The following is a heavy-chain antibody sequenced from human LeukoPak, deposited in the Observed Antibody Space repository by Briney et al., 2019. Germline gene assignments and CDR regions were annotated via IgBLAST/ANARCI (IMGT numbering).Heavy chain of an antibody. D-gene: IGHD2-15*01. CDR3: PRDRGCYYY. V-gene: IGHV3-7*04. CDR2: IKQDGSEK. CDR1: GFXFSSYW. Sequence: GGSLRLSCAASGFXFSSYWMSWVRQAQGKGLEWVANIKQDGSEKYYVNSVKGRFTISRDNAKNPLYRQSNSIKAEDTAECCCPRDRGCYYYWGQGTLVTVSS. J-gene: IGHJ4*02.